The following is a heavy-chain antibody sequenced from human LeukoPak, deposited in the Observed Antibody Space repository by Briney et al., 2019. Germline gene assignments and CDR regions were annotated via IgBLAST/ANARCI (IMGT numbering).Heavy chain of an antibody. Sequence: GGSLRLSCAASGFTFSSYNMNWVRQAPGKGLEWVSSISSSSSYIYYADSVKGRFTISRDNAKNSLYLQMNSLRAEDTAVYYCAKDLYSSSWSRNRGDFDYWGQGTLVTVSS. CDR3: AKDLYSSSWSRNRGDFDY. D-gene: IGHD6-13*01. CDR1: GFTFSSYN. CDR2: ISSSSSYI. J-gene: IGHJ4*02. V-gene: IGHV3-21*04.